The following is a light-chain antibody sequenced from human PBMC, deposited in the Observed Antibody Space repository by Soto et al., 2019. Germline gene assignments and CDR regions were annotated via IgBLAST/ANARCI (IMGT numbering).Light chain of an antibody. CDR1: QSISSY. V-gene: IGKV1-39*01. J-gene: IGKJ4*01. CDR2: AAS. Sequence: DIQMTQSPSSLSASVGDRVTITCRASQSISSYLNWYQQKPGKAPKLLIYAASRLQSGVPSRFSGSGSGTEFTLTISSLQPEDFATYYCQQSYSTPLTFGGGTKVDIK. CDR3: QQSYSTPLT.